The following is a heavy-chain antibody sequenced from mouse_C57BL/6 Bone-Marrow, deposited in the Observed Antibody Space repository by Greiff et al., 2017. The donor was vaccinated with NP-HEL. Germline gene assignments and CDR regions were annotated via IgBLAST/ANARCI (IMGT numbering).Heavy chain of an antibody. Sequence: EVQRVESGEGLVKPGGSLKLSCAASGFTFSSYAMSWVRQTPEKRLEWVAYISSGGDYIYYADTVKGRFTISRDNARNTLYLQMSSLKSEDTAMYYCTRDGIYYYGSSYSWFAYWGQGTLVTVSA. CDR1: GFTFSSYA. D-gene: IGHD1-1*01. CDR2: ISSGGDYI. CDR3: TRDGIYYYGSSYSWFAY. V-gene: IGHV5-9-1*02. J-gene: IGHJ3*01.